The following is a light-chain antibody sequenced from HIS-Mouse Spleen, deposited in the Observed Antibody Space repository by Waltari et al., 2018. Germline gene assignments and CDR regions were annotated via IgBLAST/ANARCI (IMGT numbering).Light chain of an antibody. J-gene: IGLJ3*02. CDR3: QVWDSSSDLRV. CDR1: NIGSKS. V-gene: IGLV3-21*02. CDR2: DDS. Sequence: SYVLTQPPSVSVAPGQTARITCGGNNIGSKSVHWYQQKPGQAPVLVVYDDSDRPSGSPERFSCSNSGNTATLTISRVEAGDEADYYCQVWDSSSDLRVFGGGTKLTVL.